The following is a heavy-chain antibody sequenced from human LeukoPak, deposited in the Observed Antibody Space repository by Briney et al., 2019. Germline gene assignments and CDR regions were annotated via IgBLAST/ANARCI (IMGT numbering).Heavy chain of an antibody. CDR2: IRSKANGYAT. V-gene: IGHV3-73*01. CDR1: DFTFSDSA. D-gene: IGHD1-1*01. Sequence: GGSLRLSCAASDFTFSDSAIHWVRQAPGKGLEWVGRIRSKANGYATSYGASAKGRLNISRDDSKNTADLKTNDLRTEDTAVYYCTRLRSDTTGGYYYFMDVWGKGTTVIVSS. CDR3: TRLRSDTTGGYYYFMDV. J-gene: IGHJ6*03.